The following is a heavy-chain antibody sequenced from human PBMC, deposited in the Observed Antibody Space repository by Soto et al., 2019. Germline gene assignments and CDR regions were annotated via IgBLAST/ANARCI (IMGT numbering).Heavy chain of an antibody. V-gene: IGHV2-5*02. J-gene: IGHJ4*02. CDR3: ARRLRFSSSQYYFDY. Sequence: QITLKESGPPLVKPTQTLTLTCTFSDFSLSASGVGVGWIRQPPGKALEWLALIYWDDDKGYSPSLKSRHTITKDTSKNEVVLTMINMDPVDTATYYCARRLRFSSSQYYFDYWGQGTLVTVSS. CDR1: DFSLSASGVG. D-gene: IGHD6-13*01. CDR2: IYWDDDK.